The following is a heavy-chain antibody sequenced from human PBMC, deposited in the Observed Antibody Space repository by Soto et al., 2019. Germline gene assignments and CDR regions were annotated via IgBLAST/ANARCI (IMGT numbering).Heavy chain of an antibody. V-gene: IGHV3-23*01. Sequence: GGSLRLSCAASGFTFSSYAMSWVRQAPGKGLEWVSAISGSGGSTYYADSVKGRFTISRDNSKNTPYLQMNSLRAEDTAVYYCAKDLPPALEDYYDSSGYIDYWGQGTLVTVSS. D-gene: IGHD3-22*01. CDR3: AKDLPPALEDYYDSSGYIDY. CDR2: ISGSGGST. CDR1: GFTFSSYA. J-gene: IGHJ4*02.